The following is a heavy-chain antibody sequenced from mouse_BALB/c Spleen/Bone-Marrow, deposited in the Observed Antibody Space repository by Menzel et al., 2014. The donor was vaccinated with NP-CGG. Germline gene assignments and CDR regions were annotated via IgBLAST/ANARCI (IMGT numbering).Heavy chain of an antibody. CDR2: IDPANGNT. D-gene: IGHD2-1*01. CDR3: ARLGNYGY. V-gene: IGHV14-3*02. Sequence: VQLKESGAELVKPGASVKLSCTASGFNIKDTYMHWVKRRPEQGLEWIGRIDPANGNTKYDPKFQGKATITADTSSNTAYLQLSSLTTEDTAVYYCARLGNYGYWGQGTTLTVSS. J-gene: IGHJ2*01. CDR1: GFNIKDTY.